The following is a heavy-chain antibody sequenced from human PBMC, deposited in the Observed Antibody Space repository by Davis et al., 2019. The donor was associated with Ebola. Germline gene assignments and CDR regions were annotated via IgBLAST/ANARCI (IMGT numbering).Heavy chain of an antibody. CDR3: ARYTSMVSFDL. J-gene: IGHJ4*02. V-gene: IGHV3-53*01. CDR1: GFTVSSNY. Sequence: GGSLRLSCAASGFTVSSNYMSWVRQPPGTGLEWVSTFYSGGSTFYADSVKGRFTISRDNSKNTLYLQMNSLRAEDTAVYYCARYTSMVSFDLWGQGTLVTVSS. D-gene: IGHD5-18*01. CDR2: FYSGGST.